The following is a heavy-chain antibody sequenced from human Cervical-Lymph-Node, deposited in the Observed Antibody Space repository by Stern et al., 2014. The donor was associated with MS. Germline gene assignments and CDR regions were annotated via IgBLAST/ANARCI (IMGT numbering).Heavy chain of an antibody. V-gene: IGHV4-31*03. Sequence: QVQLQESGPGLVKPSQTLSLTCTVSGASISTVGYYWSWIRQHPGKGLEWIAYISYIGSTYYNPSVKSRVSISADTSKNQFTLNRTSVTAADTALYYFARSDRLWGSFDYWGQGTLVAVSS. J-gene: IGHJ4*02. D-gene: IGHD3-16*01. CDR1: GASISTVGYY. CDR3: ARSDRLWGSFDY. CDR2: ISYIGST.